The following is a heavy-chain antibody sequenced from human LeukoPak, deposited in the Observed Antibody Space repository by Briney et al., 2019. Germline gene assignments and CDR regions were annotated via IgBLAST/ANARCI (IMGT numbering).Heavy chain of an antibody. J-gene: IGHJ6*02. V-gene: IGHV4-61*02. D-gene: IGHD3-10*01. CDR2: IFSSGST. Sequence: PSETLSLTCTVSGGSISSATYYWSWIRQPAGKGLEWIGRIFSSGSTNYNPSLESRVTMSVDTSTNQFSLKLYSVTAADTAVYYCARDHPSGVWFGEADPVDYYYGMDVWGQGTTVTVSS. CDR1: GGSISSATYY. CDR3: ARDHPSGVWFGEADPVDYYYGMDV.